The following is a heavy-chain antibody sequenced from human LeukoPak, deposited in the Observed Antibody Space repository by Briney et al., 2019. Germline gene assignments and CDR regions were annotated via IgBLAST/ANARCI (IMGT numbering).Heavy chain of an antibody. CDR1: GYTFTAYY. CDR3: ARAYCSSTSCSSDDAFDI. CDR2: INPNSGGT. V-gene: IGHV1-2*02. J-gene: IGHJ3*02. Sequence: ASVKVSCKASGYTFTAYYLHWVRQAPGQGLQWMGWINPNSGGTNSAQKFQGRVTMARDTSISTAYMELSRLRSDDTAVYYCARAYCSSTSCSSDDAFDIWGQGTMVTVSS. D-gene: IGHD2-2*01.